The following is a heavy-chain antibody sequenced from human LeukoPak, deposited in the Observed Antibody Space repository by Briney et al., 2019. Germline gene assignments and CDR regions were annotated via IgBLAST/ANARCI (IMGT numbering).Heavy chain of an antibody. Sequence: ASVKVSCKASGYTFTGYFMHWVRQAPGQGLEWMGWINPNSGGTNFAQKFQGRVTMTRDTSISTAYMELSRLRSDDTAMYYCARDERYDSSGYPFDYWGQGTLITVSS. CDR2: INPNSGGT. D-gene: IGHD3-22*01. CDR1: GYTFTGYF. V-gene: IGHV1-2*02. J-gene: IGHJ4*02. CDR3: ARDERYDSSGYPFDY.